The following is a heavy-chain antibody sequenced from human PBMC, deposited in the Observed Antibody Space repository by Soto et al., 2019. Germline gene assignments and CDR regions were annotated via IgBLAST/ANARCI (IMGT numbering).Heavy chain of an antibody. CDR2: IFYSVGT. CDR3: ARGDGYSSSWYPY. J-gene: IGHJ4*02. CDR1: GVSISSGGYD. Sequence: QVQLQESGPGLVKPSQTLSLPCSVSGVSISSGGYDWSWIRQPPGKGLEWIGYIFYSVGTYYNPSLKIRITISVDTSKNQPSLKLGAVTAADTAVYYCARGDGYSSSWYPYCGQGTLVTVSS. V-gene: IGHV4-31*03. D-gene: IGHD6-13*01.